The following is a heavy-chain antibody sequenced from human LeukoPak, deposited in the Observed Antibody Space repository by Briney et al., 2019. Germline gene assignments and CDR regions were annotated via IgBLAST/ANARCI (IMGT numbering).Heavy chain of an antibody. V-gene: IGHV3-7*01. CDR1: GFTFRSYW. Sequence: GGSLRLSCAASGFTFRSYWMSWVRQAPGKGLEWVANIKRDGSEEYYVDSVKGRFTISRDNAKSSLYLQMSTLRAEDTAVYYCARDRGSGWYYFDYWGQGTLVTVSS. J-gene: IGHJ4*02. D-gene: IGHD6-19*01. CDR2: IKRDGSEE. CDR3: ARDRGSGWYYFDY.